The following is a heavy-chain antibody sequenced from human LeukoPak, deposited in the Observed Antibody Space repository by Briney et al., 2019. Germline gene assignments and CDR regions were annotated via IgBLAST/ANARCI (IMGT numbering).Heavy chain of an antibody. D-gene: IGHD3-22*01. Sequence: ASVKVSCKASGGTFSSYAISWVRQAPGQGLEWMGGIIPIFGTANYAQKFQGRVTITTDESTSTAYMELSSLRSEDTAVYYCARDSSSITMIVVVNYYYGMDVWGQGTTVTVSS. CDR3: ARDSSSITMIVVVNYYYGMDV. J-gene: IGHJ6*02. CDR1: GGTFSSYA. CDR2: IIPIFGTA. V-gene: IGHV1-69*05.